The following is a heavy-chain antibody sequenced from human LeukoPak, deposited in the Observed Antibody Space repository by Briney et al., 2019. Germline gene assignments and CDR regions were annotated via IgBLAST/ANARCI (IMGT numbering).Heavy chain of an antibody. V-gene: IGHV3-72*01. CDR1: GFTFSDHY. D-gene: IGHD6-13*01. CDR2: IRNKANIYTT. CDR3: ARSSSSWYPLFDY. J-gene: IGHJ4*02. Sequence: GGSLRLSCAASGFTFSDHYMDWVRQAPGRGLEWIGRIRNKANIYTTEYAASVKGRFTISRDDSKNSLDLQMNSLKTEDTAVYYCARSSSSWYPLFDYWGQGTLVTVSS.